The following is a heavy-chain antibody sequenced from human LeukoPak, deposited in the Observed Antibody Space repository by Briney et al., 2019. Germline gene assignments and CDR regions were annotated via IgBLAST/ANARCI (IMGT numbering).Heavy chain of an antibody. V-gene: IGHV1-8*01. CDR2: MNPNSGNT. D-gene: IGHD6-13*01. CDR3: AREVDSSSWYYYYGMDV. CDR1: GYTFTSYD. J-gene: IGHJ6*02. Sequence: ASVKVSCKASGYTFTSYDINWVRQATGQGLEWMGWMNPNSGNTGYAQKFQGRVTMTRNTSISTAYMELSSLRSDDTAVYYCAREVDSSSWYYYYGMDVWGQGTTVTVSS.